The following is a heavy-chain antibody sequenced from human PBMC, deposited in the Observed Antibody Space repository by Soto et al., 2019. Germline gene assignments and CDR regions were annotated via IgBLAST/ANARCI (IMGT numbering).Heavy chain of an antibody. CDR2: IYYSGST. Sequence: QVQLQESGPGLVKPSQTLSLTCTVSGGSVNSADYYWSWIRQPPGKGLEWIGNIYYSGSTNYNPSLKSRVTISLDTSKNQFSLKLRSVTAADTAVYYCARVTIGYNDGSGYYGDYWGQGTLVTVSS. CDR1: GGSVNSADYY. J-gene: IGHJ4*02. D-gene: IGHD3-22*01. CDR3: ARVTIGYNDGSGYYGDY. V-gene: IGHV4-30-4*01.